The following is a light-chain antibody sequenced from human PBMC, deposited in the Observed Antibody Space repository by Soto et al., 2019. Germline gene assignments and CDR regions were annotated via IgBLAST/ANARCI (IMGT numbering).Light chain of an antibody. V-gene: IGKV3-20*01. CDR2: GAS. CDR3: QQYGSSSIT. CDR1: QSVSSSY. J-gene: IGKJ5*01. Sequence: EVVLTQSPGTLSLSPGERATLSCSASQSVSSSYLAWYQQKPGQAPRLLIYGASSGATGIPDRFSGSGSGTDFTLTISRLEPEDFAVYYCQQYGSSSITFGQGTRLEIK.